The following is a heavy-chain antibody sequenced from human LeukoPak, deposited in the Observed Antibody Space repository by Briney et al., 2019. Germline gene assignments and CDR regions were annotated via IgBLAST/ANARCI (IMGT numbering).Heavy chain of an antibody. Sequence: GGSLRLSCAASGFTFSSYAMHWVRQAPGKGLEWVAVISYDGSNKYYADSVKGRFTISRDNSKNTLYLKMNSLRAEDTAVYYCARAGGFTYYDYVWGSYRYQEYFDYWGQGTLVTVSS. CDR1: GFTFSSYA. D-gene: IGHD3-16*02. V-gene: IGHV3-30*04. CDR2: ISYDGSNK. CDR3: ARAGGFTYYDYVWGSYRYQEYFDY. J-gene: IGHJ4*02.